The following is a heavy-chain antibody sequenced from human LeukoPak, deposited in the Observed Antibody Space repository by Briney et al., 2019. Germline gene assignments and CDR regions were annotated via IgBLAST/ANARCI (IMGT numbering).Heavy chain of an antibody. CDR2: ISGSGAST. V-gene: IGHV3-23*01. Sequence: PGGSLRLSCAASGFTFGSYAMSWVRQAPGKGLEWVSAISGSGASTFYADSVKGRFTISRDTSKNMLYLQMNSLRAEDTAVYYCAKSSQWQTAGPFDYWGQGTLVTVSS. CDR1: GFTFGSYA. J-gene: IGHJ4*02. CDR3: AKSSQWQTAGPFDY. D-gene: IGHD6-19*01.